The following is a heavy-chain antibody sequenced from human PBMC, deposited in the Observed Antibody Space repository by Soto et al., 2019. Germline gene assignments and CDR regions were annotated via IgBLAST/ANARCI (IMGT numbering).Heavy chain of an antibody. CDR1: GFTVSNNH. D-gene: IGHD1-1*01. J-gene: IGHJ4*02. Sequence: VQLVESGGGLIQPGGSLRLSCAASGFTVSNNHMTWVRQAAGKGLELVSFVHGGGSTSYADSVKGRVTIPRDNSKNTLYLQRDSLRAEDTAIYYWAGRWTTAASLDYWGRGTLVTVSS. CDR3: AGRWTTAASLDY. CDR2: VHGGGST. V-gene: IGHV3-53*01.